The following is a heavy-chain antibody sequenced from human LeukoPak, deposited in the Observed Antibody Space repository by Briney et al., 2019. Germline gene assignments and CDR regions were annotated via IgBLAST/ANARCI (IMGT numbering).Heavy chain of an antibody. CDR3: ARDNDPDYSSSPGWFDL. V-gene: IGHV3-30*06. CDR2: TSSDGSNK. CDR1: GFTFSDYG. Sequence: PGGSLRLSCAASGFTFSDYGMHWVRLAPGKGLEGVGVTSSDGSNKFYADSVKGRFTVSRDNSKNTLYLQMNSLRAEDTAVYYCARDNDPDYSSSPGWFDLWGQGTLVTVSS. J-gene: IGHJ5*02. D-gene: IGHD3-22*01.